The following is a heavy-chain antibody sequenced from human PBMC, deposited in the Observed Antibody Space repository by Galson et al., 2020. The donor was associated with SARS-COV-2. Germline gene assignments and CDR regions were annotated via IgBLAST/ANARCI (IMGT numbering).Heavy chain of an antibody. J-gene: IGHJ4*02. D-gene: IGHD1-26*01. CDR3: ARHIGTYYSFFDS. Sequence: KISCKTSGGTFRSSVISWVRQAPGQGLQWMGGIIPILGEAKYAQKFQDRVTITADKSSSTAYMELSSLLSEDTAMYYCARHIGTYYSFFDSWGQGAQVTVSS. CDR2: IIPILGEA. CDR1: GGTFRSSV. V-gene: IGHV1-69*10.